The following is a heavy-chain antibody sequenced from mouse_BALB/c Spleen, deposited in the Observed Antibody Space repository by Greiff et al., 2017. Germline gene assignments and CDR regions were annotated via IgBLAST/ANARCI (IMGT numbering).Heavy chain of an antibody. D-gene: IGHD1-3*01. V-gene: IGHV7-3*02. CDR1: GFTFTDYY. CDR2: IRNKANGYTT. J-gene: IGHJ1*01. CDR3: ARGSGYYWYFDV. Sequence: EVNVVESGGGLVQPGGSLRLSCATSGFTFTDYYMSWVRQPPGKALEWLGFIRNKANGYTTEYSASVKGRFTISRDNSQSILYLQMNTLRAEDSATYYCARGSGYYWYFDVWGAGTTVTVSS.